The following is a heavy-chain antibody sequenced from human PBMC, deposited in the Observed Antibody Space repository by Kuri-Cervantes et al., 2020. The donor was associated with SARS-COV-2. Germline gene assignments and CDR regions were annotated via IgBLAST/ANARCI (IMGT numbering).Heavy chain of an antibody. Sequence: SETLSLTCSVSTGSISGHYWSWIRQPPGKGLEWIGSIYNTGNTNYSPSLKSRVTISVDTSKNHFSLNLTSVTAADTAVYYCARHRIRFLSDDAFDIWGQGTMVTVSS. J-gene: IGHJ3*02. CDR3: ARHRIRFLSDDAFDI. CDR1: TGSISGHY. D-gene: IGHD3-16*01. CDR2: IYNTGNT. V-gene: IGHV4-59*11.